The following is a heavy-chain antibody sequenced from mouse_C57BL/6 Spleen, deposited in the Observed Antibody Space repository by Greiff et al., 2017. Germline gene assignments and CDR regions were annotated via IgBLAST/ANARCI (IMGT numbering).Heavy chain of an antibody. CDR3: ARGSKGGYFGY. CDR2: IDPSDSYT. D-gene: IGHD6-1*01. V-gene: IGHV1-59*01. Sequence: QVQLQQPGAELVRPGTSVKLSCKASGYTFTSYWMHWVKQRPGQGLEWIGVIDPSDSYTNYNQKFKGKATLTVDTSSSTAYMQLSSLTSEDSAVYYCARGSKGGYFGYWGQGTTLTVSS. CDR1: GYTFTSYW. J-gene: IGHJ2*01.